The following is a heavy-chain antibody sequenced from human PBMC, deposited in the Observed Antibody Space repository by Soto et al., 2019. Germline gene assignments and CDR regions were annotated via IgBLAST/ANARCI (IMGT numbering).Heavy chain of an antibody. V-gene: IGHV1-69*13. CDR2: IIPIFGTA. J-gene: IGHJ5*02. Sequence: GASVKVSCKVSGGTFSSYAISWVRQAPGQGLEWMGGIIPIFGTANYAQKFQGRVTITADESTSTAYMELSSLRSEDTAVYYCARNDYYDSSGYPYNWFDPWGQGTLVTVSS. D-gene: IGHD3-22*01. CDR3: ARNDYYDSSGYPYNWFDP. CDR1: GGTFSSYA.